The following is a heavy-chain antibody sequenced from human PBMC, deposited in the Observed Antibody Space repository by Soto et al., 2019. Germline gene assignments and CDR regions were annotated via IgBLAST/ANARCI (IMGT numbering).Heavy chain of an antibody. J-gene: IGHJ4*02. CDR2: IYSDDNT. V-gene: IGHV3-53*01. CDR1: GITATNGH. Sequence: GSLRLSCAASGITATNGHMSWVRQAPGKGLEWVSVIYSDDNTYYADSVKGRFTISRDTSKDTVYLQMNSLRADHTAVYYCARDWNGDKYFDFWDQGSLVTVSS. CDR3: ARDWNGDKYFDF. D-gene: IGHD1-1*01.